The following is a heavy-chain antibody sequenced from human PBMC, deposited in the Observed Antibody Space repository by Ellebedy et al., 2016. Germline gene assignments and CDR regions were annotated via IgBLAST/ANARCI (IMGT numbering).Heavy chain of an antibody. CDR2: IYPGGST. J-gene: IGHJ3*02. D-gene: IGHD3-22*01. V-gene: IGHV4-38-2*02. CDR3: ATPNSNGPITDACDI. CDR1: GYSISSGSY. Sequence: SETLSLTCTVSGYSISSGSYWAWIRQPPGTGLEWIGSIYPGGSTYYSPSLKSRVTISVDTSKNQFSLKLSSVTAADTAVYYCATPNSNGPITDACDIWGQGTMVTVSS.